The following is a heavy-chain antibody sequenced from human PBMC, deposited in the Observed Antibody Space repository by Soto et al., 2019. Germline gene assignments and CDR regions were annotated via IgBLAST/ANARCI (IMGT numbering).Heavy chain of an antibody. J-gene: IGHJ2*01. CDR1: GGSFSGYY. D-gene: IGHD3-9*01. CDR3: ARESHDILTGPPWVWYFDL. Sequence: QVQLQQWGAGPLRPLETLSLTCGVSGGSFSGYYWAWFRQPPGKGLEWIGEINDRGSIKYNPSLKSRVGTSVDTLKNHSSPILRSVTAADTAVYYCARESHDILTGPPWVWYFDLWGRGTLVTVSS. CDR2: INDRGSI. V-gene: IGHV4-34*01.